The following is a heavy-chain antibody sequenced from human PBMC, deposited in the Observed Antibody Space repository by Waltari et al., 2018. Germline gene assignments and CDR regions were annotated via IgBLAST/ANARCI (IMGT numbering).Heavy chain of an antibody. CDR3: ARVMTTVTNDAFDI. J-gene: IGHJ3*02. CDR2: INSDGSTT. CDR1: GFTFRTYW. Sequence: EVQLVESGGGLVQPGGSLRLSCAASGFTFRTYWMHWVRQAPGKGLVWVSRINSDGSTTSYADSVKGRLTISRDNAKNTVYLQMNSLRAEDTAVYYCARVMTTVTNDAFDIWGQGTMVTVSS. D-gene: IGHD4-17*01. V-gene: IGHV3-74*01.